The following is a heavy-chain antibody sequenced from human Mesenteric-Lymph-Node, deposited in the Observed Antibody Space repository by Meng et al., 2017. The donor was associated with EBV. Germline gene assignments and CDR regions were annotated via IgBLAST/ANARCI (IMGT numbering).Heavy chain of an antibody. Sequence: RGGEGLLKPSETLSLTCAVYGGSFSGYYWSWIRQPPGKGLEWIGEINHSGSTNYNPSLKSRVTISVDTSKNQFSLKLSSVTAADTAVYYCARKEQQLVHYFDYWGQGTLVTVSS. CDR2: INHSGST. V-gene: IGHV4-34*01. D-gene: IGHD6-13*01. CDR1: GGSFSGYY. CDR3: ARKEQQLVHYFDY. J-gene: IGHJ4*02.